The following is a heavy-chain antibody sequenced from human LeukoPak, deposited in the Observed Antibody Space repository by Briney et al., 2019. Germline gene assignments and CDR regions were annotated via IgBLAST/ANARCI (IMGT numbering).Heavy chain of an antibody. D-gene: IGHD6-6*01. J-gene: IGHJ4*02. Sequence: SETLSLTCTVSGGSISSGGYYWGWIRQHPGKGLEWVVYIYYSGSTHYNPSLKSRDTISVDTSKNQFSLKLSSVTAADTAVYYCARANEGSSTPYYFDYWGQGTLVTVSS. CDR3: ARANEGSSTPYYFDY. CDR2: IYYSGST. V-gene: IGHV4-31*03. CDR1: GGSISSGGYY.